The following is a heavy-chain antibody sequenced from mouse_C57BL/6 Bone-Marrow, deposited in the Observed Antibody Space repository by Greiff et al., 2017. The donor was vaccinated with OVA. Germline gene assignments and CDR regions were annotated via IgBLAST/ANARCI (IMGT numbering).Heavy chain of an antibody. Sequence: EVQLVESGAELVRPGASVKLSCTASGFNIKDDYMHWVKQRPEQGLEWIGWIDPENGDTEYASKFQGKATITADTSSNTAYLQLSSLTSEDTAVYYWTTIYDYGRSPGADWGQGTLVTVAA. CDR1: GFNIKDDY. V-gene: IGHV14-4*01. CDR2: IDPENGDT. CDR3: TTIYDYGRSPGAD. D-gene: IGHD1-1*01. J-gene: IGHJ3*01.